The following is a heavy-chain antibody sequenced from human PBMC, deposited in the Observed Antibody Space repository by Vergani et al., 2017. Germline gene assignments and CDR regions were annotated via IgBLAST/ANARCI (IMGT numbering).Heavy chain of an antibody. D-gene: IGHD3-10*01. CDR2: IKQDGSER. J-gene: IGHJ6*02. Sequence: EVQLVESGGGLVQPGGSLRLSCAASGFTFSSYWMSWVRQAPGKGLEWVANIKQDGSERYYVDSVKGRFTISRDNAKNSLYLQMNSLRAEDTAVYYCARHLLWFGENDYGMDVWGQGTTVTVSS. CDR1: GFTFSSYW. CDR3: ARHLLWFGENDYGMDV. V-gene: IGHV3-7*01.